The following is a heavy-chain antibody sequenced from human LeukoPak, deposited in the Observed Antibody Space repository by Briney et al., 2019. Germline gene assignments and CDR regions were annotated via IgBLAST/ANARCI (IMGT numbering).Heavy chain of an antibody. Sequence: PSETLSLTCTVSGGSISSYYWSWIRQPPGKGLEWIGYIYYSGSTNYNPSLKSRVTISVDTSKSQFSLKLSSVTAADTAVYYCARVDGPDSSGYPYDYWGQGTLVTVSS. V-gene: IGHV4-59*01. CDR3: ARVDGPDSSGYPYDY. J-gene: IGHJ4*02. CDR2: IYYSGST. D-gene: IGHD3-22*01. CDR1: GGSISSYY.